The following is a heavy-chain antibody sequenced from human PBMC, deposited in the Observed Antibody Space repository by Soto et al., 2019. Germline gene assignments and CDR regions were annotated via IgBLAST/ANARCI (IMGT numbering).Heavy chain of an antibody. Sequence: QVQLVQSGAEVKKPGSSVKVSCKASGGTFSSYAISWVRQAPGQGLEWMGGIIPIFGTANYAQKFQGRVTITADESTSTAYMELSSVRSEDTVVYYCARESRYCSGGSCYCLPGIDYWGQGTLVTVSS. D-gene: IGHD2-15*01. V-gene: IGHV1-69*12. CDR3: ARESRYCSGGSCYCLPGIDY. CDR2: IIPIFGTA. J-gene: IGHJ4*02. CDR1: GGTFSSYA.